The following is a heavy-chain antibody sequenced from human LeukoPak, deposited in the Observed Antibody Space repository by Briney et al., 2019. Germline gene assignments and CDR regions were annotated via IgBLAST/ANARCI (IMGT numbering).Heavy chain of an antibody. CDR1: GYSFTSYW. J-gene: IGHJ3*02. CDR2: IYPGDSDT. V-gene: IGHV5-51*01. Sequence: LGESLKISCKGSGYSFTSYWIGWVRQMPGKGPEWMGIIYPGDSDTRYSPSFQGEVTISADKSISTAYLQWSSLKASDTAMYYCARTIHRSPRDAFDIWGQGTMVTVSS. CDR3: ARTIHRSPRDAFDI.